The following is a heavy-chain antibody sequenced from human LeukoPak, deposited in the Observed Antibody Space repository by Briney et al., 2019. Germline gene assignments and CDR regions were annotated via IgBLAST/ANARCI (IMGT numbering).Heavy chain of an antibody. CDR2: IYYSGST. CDR1: GGSISSSSYY. J-gene: IGHJ4*02. Sequence: SETLSLTCTVSGGSISSSSYYWGWIRRPPGKGLEWIGSIYYSGSTYYNPSLKSRVTISVDTSKNQFSLKLSSVTAADTAVYYCARNNYYDSSGYPYYFDYWGQGTLVTVSS. CDR3: ARNNYYDSSGYPYYFDY. V-gene: IGHV4-39*01. D-gene: IGHD3-22*01.